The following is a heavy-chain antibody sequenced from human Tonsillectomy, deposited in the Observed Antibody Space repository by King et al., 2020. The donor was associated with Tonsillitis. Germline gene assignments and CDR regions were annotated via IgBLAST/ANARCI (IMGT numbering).Heavy chain of an antibody. CDR2: ISYDGSNK. J-gene: IGHJ3*02. CDR3: AKLGRIAVAADAFDI. Sequence: HVQLVESGGGAVQPGRSLRLSCAASGFTFSSYGMHWVRQAPGKGLEWVAVISYDGSNKYYADSVKGRFTISRDNSKNTLYLQMNSLRAEDTAVYYCAKLGRIAVAADAFDIWGQGTMVTVSS. D-gene: IGHD6-19*01. CDR1: GFTFSSYG. V-gene: IGHV3-30*18.